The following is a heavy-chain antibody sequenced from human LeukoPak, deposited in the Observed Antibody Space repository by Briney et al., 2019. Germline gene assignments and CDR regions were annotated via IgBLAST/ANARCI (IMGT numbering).Heavy chain of an antibody. V-gene: IGHV3-15*01. D-gene: IGHD4-17*01. CDR3: AKDGDDYGDYAVY. J-gene: IGHJ4*02. CDR1: GFTFSNAW. Sequence: GGSLRLSCAASGFTFSNAWMSWVRQAPGKGLEWVGRIKSKTDGGTTDYAAPVKGRFTISRDDSKNTLYLQMNSLKTEDTAVYYCAKDGDDYGDYAVYWGQGTLVTVSS. CDR2: IKSKTDGGTT.